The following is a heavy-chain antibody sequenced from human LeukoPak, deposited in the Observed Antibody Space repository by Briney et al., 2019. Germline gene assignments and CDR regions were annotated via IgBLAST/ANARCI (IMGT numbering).Heavy chain of an antibody. V-gene: IGHV3-30*02. CDR1: GFTFSSYG. D-gene: IGHD6-19*01. CDR3: ASAVAGTDYYYGMDV. Sequence: PGGSLRLSCAASGFTFSSYGMHWVRQAPGKGLEWVAFIRYDGSNKYYADSVKGRFTISRDNSKNTLYLQMNSLRAEDTAVYYCASAVAGTDYYYGMDVWGQGTTVTVSS. J-gene: IGHJ6*02. CDR2: IRYDGSNK.